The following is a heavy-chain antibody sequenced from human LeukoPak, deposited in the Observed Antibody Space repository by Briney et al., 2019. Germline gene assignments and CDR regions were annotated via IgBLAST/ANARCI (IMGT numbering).Heavy chain of an antibody. J-gene: IGHJ6*04. Sequence: PGGSLRLSCVASGFTFSSYSMNWVRQAPGKGLEWVSSISSSSSYIYYADSVKGRFTISRDNAKNSLYLQMNSLRAEDTAVYYCARGWFGELFTHYYGMDVWGKGTTVTVSS. CDR2: ISSSSSYI. V-gene: IGHV3-21*01. CDR1: GFTFSSYS. D-gene: IGHD3-10*01. CDR3: ARGWFGELFTHYYGMDV.